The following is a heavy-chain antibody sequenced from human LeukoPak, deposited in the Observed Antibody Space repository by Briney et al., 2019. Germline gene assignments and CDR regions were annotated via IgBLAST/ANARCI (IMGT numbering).Heavy chain of an antibody. V-gene: IGHV3-30*18. Sequence: GGSLRLSCAASGFTFSSYGMHWVRQAPGKGLEWVAVISYDGSNKYYADSVKGRFTISRDNSKNTLYLQMNSLSAEDTAVYYCAKDLPPPAYCGGDCYPADWGQGTLVTVSS. D-gene: IGHD2-21*02. CDR3: AKDLPPPAYCGGDCYPAD. CDR2: ISYDGSNK. CDR1: GFTFSSYG. J-gene: IGHJ4*02.